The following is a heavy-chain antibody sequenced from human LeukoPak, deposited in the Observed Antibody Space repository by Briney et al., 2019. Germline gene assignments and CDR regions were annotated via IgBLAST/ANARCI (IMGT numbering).Heavy chain of an antibody. CDR3: MRGKLGFDP. J-gene: IGHJ5*02. Sequence: PSETLSLTCTVSGGSNSPYYWSWIRQPPGKGLEWIGNIYYTGSTDYNPSLKSRVTISVDTSKNQFSLKLSSVTAADTALYYCMRGKLGFDPWGQGTLVTVSS. V-gene: IGHV4-59*01. CDR1: GGSNSPYY. CDR2: IYYTGST.